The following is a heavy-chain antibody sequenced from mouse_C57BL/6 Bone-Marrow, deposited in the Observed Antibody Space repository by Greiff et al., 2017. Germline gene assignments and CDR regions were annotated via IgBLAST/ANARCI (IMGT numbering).Heavy chain of an antibody. D-gene: IGHD1-1*01. CDR1: GFNIKDYH. CDR3: ARFLLLRPVAV. Sequence: VQLQQSGAELVKPGASVKLSCTASGFNIKDYHMHWVKQRTEQGLELIGRIDPEDGETKYASKFQGRATLTADPSSNTAYLQHSSLTSEGAAVYYGARFLLLRPVAVGGQGTLVTVSA. J-gene: IGHJ3*01. CDR2: IDPEDGET. V-gene: IGHV14-2*01.